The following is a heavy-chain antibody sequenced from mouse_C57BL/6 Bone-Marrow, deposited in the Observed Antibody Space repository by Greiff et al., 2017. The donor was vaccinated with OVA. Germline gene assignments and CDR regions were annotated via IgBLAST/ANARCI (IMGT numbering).Heavy chain of an antibody. CDR1: GYAFSSSW. CDR2: IYPGDGDT. CDR3: ASKPDSSGYLYAMDY. V-gene: IGHV1-82*01. Sequence: VQLQESGPELVKPGASVKISCKASGYAFSSSWMNWVKQRPGKGLEWIGRIYPGDGDTKYNGKFKGKATLTADKSSSTAYMQLSSLTSAYSAVYFCASKPDSSGYLYAMDYWGQGTSVTVSS. D-gene: IGHD3-2*02. J-gene: IGHJ4*01.